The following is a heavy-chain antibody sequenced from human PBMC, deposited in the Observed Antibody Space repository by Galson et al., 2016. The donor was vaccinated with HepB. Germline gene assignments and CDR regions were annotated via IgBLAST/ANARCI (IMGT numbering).Heavy chain of an antibody. CDR1: GFTFSSYD. CDR2: IGTAGDT. V-gene: IGHV3-13*04. Sequence: SLRLSCAASGFTFSSYDMHWVRQATGKGLEWVSGIGTAGDTYYPGSVKGRFTISREDAKNSLYLQMNSMRAGDTAVYYCATSVYGAYRFDDWYFDLWGRGTLVTVSS. D-gene: IGHD4-17*01. CDR3: ATSVYGAYRFDDWYFDL. J-gene: IGHJ2*01.